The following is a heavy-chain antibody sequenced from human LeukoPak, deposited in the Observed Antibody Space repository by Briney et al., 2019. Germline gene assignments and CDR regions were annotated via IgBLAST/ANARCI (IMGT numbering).Heavy chain of an antibody. J-gene: IGHJ4*02. V-gene: IGHV1-2*02. CDR2: INPNSGGT. CDR3: ARARDIAAAADY. Sequence: GASVKVSCKASGYTFTGYYMHWVRQAPGQGLEWMGWINPNSGGTNYAQKFQGRVTMTRDTSISTAYMELSRLRSEDTAVYYCARARDIAAAADYWGQGTLVTVSS. CDR1: GYTFTGYY. D-gene: IGHD6-13*01.